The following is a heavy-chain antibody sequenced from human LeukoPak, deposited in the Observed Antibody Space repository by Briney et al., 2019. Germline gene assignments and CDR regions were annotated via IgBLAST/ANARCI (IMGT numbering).Heavy chain of an antibody. CDR2: ISGSGGST. V-gene: IGHV3-23*01. Sequence: GGSLRLSCAASGFTFSSYAMSWVRQAPGKGLEWVSAISGSGGSTYYADSVKGRFTISRDNSKNTLYLQMNSLRAEDTAVYYCAKVRRGQWLAQIRYYFDFWGQGTLVTVSS. D-gene: IGHD6-19*01. CDR1: GFTFSSYA. CDR3: AKVRRGQWLAQIRYYFDF. J-gene: IGHJ4*02.